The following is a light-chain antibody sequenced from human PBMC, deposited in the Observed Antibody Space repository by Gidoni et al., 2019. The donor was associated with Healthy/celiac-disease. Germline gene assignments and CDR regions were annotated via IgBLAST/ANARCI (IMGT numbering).Light chain of an antibody. CDR1: QDISNY. V-gene: IGKV1-33*01. CDR2: DAS. CDR3: QQYDNLLQET. Sequence: DIQMTQSPSSLSASVGDRVTITCQASQDISNYLNWYQQKPGKAPKLLIYDASNLETGVPSRFSGSGSGTDFTFTISSLQPEDIATYYCQQYDNLLQETFGPGTKVDIK. J-gene: IGKJ3*01.